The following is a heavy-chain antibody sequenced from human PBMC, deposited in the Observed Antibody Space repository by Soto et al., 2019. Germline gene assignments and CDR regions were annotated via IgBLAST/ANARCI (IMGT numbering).Heavy chain of an antibody. CDR3: ARVSSSGWFQTH. V-gene: IGHV3-11*01. Sequence: GSLRLSCAASGFTFSDYYMSWIRQAPGKGLEWVLYISSSGSTIYYADSVKGRFTISRDNAKNSLYLQMNSLRAEDTAVYYCARVSSSGWFQTHWGQGTLVTVSS. D-gene: IGHD6-19*01. J-gene: IGHJ4*02. CDR1: GFTFSDYY. CDR2: ISSSGSTI.